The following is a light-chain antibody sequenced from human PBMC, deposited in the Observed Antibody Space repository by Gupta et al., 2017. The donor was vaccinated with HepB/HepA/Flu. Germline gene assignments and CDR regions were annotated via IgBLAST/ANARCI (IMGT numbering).Light chain of an antibody. CDR1: SDDISVYDY. Sequence: QSALTQPASVSGYPGQSITIPCFGTSDDISVYDYVSWYQQNPDKAPRLVIFDVTDRPSGVSNRFSGSKSGNTASLIISGLQAEDEGDYFCSAYTEASTLVFGTGTTVTVL. CDR2: DVT. V-gene: IGLV2-14*03. J-gene: IGLJ1*01. CDR3: SAYTEASTLV.